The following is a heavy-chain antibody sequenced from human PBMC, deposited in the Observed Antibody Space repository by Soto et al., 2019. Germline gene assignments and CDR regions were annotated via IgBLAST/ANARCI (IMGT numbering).Heavy chain of an antibody. CDR2: ISWNSGSI. Sequence: EVQLVESGGGLVQPGRSLRLSCAASGFTFDDYAMHWVRQAPGKGLEWVSGISWNSGSIGYADSVKGRFTISRDNAKNSLYLQMNSLRAEDTALYYCANQLGYCSSTSCGSYFDYWGQGTLVTVSS. D-gene: IGHD2-2*01. V-gene: IGHV3-9*01. CDR3: ANQLGYCSSTSCGSYFDY. CDR1: GFTFDDYA. J-gene: IGHJ4*02.